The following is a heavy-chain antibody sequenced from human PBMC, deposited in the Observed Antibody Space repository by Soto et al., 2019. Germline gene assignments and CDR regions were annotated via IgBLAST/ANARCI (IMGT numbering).Heavy chain of an antibody. CDR3: GVSAGLDF. V-gene: IGHV1-18*01. CDR2: ISADSGEP. D-gene: IGHD6-13*01. Sequence: ASVKVSCKASGFSSSTYAFSWVRRAPGRGLEWMGLISADSGEPRYAQQFQGRVAMTTDTSTRTAYMELRGLTSDDTAVYYCGVSAGLDFWGQGTRVTVSS. CDR1: GFSSSTYA. J-gene: IGHJ4*02.